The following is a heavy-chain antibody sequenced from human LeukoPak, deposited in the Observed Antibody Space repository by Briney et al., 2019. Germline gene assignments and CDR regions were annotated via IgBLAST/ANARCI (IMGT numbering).Heavy chain of an antibody. D-gene: IGHD5-24*01. V-gene: IGHV4-59*11. CDR3: ARGRRDGYNPYWYLDL. CDR1: GGSISSHY. CDR2: IYYSGST. J-gene: IGHJ2*01. Sequence: SETLSLTCTVSGGSISSHYWSWIRQPPGKGLEWIGYIYYSGSTNYNPSLKSRVTISVDTSKNQFSLKLSSVTAADTAVYYCARGRRDGYNPYWYLDLWGRGTLVTVSS.